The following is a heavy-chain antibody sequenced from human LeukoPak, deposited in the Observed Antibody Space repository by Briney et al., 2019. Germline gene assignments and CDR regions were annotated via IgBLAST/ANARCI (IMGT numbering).Heavy chain of an antibody. J-gene: IGHJ4*02. V-gene: IGHV4-59*08. CDR3: ARHPGAHGGRGIDY. CDR1: GGSISSYY. CDR2: IYYSGST. Sequence: SETLSLTCTVSGGSISSYYWSWIRQPPGKGLEWIGYIYYSGSTNYNPSLKSRVTISVDTSKNQFSLKLSSVTAADTAVCYCARHPGAHGGRGIDYWGQGTLVTVSS. D-gene: IGHD3-10*01.